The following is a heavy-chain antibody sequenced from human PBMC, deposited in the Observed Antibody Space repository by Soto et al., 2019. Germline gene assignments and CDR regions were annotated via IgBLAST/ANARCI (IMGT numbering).Heavy chain of an antibody. CDR1: GYTFTSYG. J-gene: IGHJ4*02. CDR2: ISAYNGDT. CDR3: VRDPDGHIDFDY. Sequence: QGQLVQSGAEVKEPGASVKISCKASGYTFTSYGIIWVRQAPGQGLEWMSWISAYNGDTNYAQKVQGRVTMTTDTSTSTAFMELRNLRFDDTAVYYCVRDPDGHIDFDYWGQGTLVTVSS. V-gene: IGHV1-18*01.